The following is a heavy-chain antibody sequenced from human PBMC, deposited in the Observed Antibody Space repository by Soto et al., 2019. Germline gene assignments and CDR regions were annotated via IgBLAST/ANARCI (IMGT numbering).Heavy chain of an antibody. CDR2: IYYSGST. CDR3: ARGTGYTSGWYEFADY. V-gene: IGHV4-39*01. Sequence: PSETLSLTCTVSGGSISSSSYYWGWIRQPPGKGLEWIGSIYYSGSTYYNPSLKSRVTISVDTSKNQFSLKLNSVTAADTAMYYCARGTGYTSGWYEFADYWGQGTLVTVSS. J-gene: IGHJ4*02. CDR1: GGSISSSSYY. D-gene: IGHD6-19*01.